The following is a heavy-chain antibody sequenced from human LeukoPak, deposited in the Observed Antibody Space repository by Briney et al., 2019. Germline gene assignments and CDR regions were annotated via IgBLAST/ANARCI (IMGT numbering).Heavy chain of an antibody. D-gene: IGHD5-24*01. Sequence: GGSLRLSCAASGFTFSSYAMHWVRQAPGKGLEWVAVISYDGSNKYYADSVKGRFTISRDNSKNTLYLQMNSLRAEDTAMYYCARGGGLRAYYFDYWGLGTLVTVSS. J-gene: IGHJ4*02. CDR1: GFTFSSYA. CDR3: ARGGGLRAYYFDY. CDR2: ISYDGSNK. V-gene: IGHV3-30*04.